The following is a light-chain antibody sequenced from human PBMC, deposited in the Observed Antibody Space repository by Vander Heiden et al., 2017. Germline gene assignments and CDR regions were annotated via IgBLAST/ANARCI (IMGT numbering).Light chain of an antibody. V-gene: IGKV4-1*01. Sequence: DLVMPQSPASLAVSLGERATINCTSSQSVFYSSNNQNYLAWYQQKPGQPPKLLIYWASTRESGVPDRFSGSGSGTDFTLTISSLQAEDVAVYYCQQYFSTPPTFGQGTKVEIK. J-gene: IGKJ1*01. CDR1: QSVFYSSNNQNY. CDR2: WAS. CDR3: QQYFSTPPT.